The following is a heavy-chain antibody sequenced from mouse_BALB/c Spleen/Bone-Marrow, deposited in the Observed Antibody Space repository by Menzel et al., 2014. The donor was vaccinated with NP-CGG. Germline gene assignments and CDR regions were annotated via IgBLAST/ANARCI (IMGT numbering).Heavy chain of an antibody. CDR3: ARDNPDY. Sequence: EVKLVESGPGLVHPSQSLSLTCSVTGYSITSGYYWSWIRQFPGNKLEWMGYISYDGTNNYNPSLRNRVSITRVTSKNQFFLELNSVTTEDTATYYCARDNPDYWDHGTTLTVST. CDR2: ISYDGTN. V-gene: IGHV3-6*02. CDR1: GYSITSGYY. J-gene: IGHJ2*01.